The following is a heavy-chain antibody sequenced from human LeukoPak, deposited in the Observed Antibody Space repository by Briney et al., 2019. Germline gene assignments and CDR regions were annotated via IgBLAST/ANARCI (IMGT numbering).Heavy chain of an antibody. CDR3: AVGFFGGDAF. Sequence: RGESLKISCKGSGYSLTRYWISWVRQMPGKGLEWMGAIDPADSYATYSPSFQGHVTISADKSINTAYIHWNSLKTSDTAIFYCAVGFFGGDAFWGQGTLISVSS. V-gene: IGHV5-10-1*01. CDR2: IDPADSYA. CDR1: GYSLTRYW. D-gene: IGHD2-21*02. J-gene: IGHJ4*02.